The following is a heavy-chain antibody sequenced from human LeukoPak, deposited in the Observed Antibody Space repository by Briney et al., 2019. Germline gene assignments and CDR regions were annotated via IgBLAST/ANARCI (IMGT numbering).Heavy chain of an antibody. CDR1: GGSISSYY. CDR3: ARAIVQQTGYSSGWSNPWFDP. CDR2: IYYSGST. J-gene: IGHJ5*02. D-gene: IGHD6-19*01. V-gene: IGHV4-59*01. Sequence: PSETLSLTCTVSGGSISSYYWSWIRQPRGKGLEWIGYIYYSGSTNYNPSLKSRVTISVDTSKNQFSLKLSSVTAADTAVYYCARAIVQQTGYSSGWSNPWFDPWGQGTLVTVSS.